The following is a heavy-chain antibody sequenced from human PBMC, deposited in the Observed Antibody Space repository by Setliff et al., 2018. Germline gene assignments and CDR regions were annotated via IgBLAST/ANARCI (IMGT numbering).Heavy chain of an antibody. J-gene: IGHJ2*01. CDR2: IYYRGST. CDR1: GNALSSSIDY. V-gene: IGHV4-30-4*08. CDR3: ARVAGSTSVSITTLWYFDL. D-gene: IGHD3-22*01. Sequence: SETLSLTCTVSGNALSSSIDYWSWICQPTGKGLEWIGHIYYRGSTYYNPSLRSRLAMSIDTSNNQSSLELRSVTAADTAVYYCARVAGSTSVSITTLWYFDLWGRGILVTVSS.